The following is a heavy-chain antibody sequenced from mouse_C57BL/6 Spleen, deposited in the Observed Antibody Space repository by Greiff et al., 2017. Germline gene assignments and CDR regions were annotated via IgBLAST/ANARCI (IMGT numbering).Heavy chain of an antibody. V-gene: IGHV1-85*01. Sequence: QVHVKQSGPELVKPGASVKLSCKASGYTFTSYDINWVKQRPGQGLEWIGWIYPRDGSTKYNEKFKGKATLTVDTSSSTAYMELHSLTSEDSAVYFCARSARFAYWGQGTLVTVSA. CDR3: ARSARFAY. CDR1: GYTFTSYD. J-gene: IGHJ3*01. CDR2: IYPRDGST. D-gene: IGHD6-1*01.